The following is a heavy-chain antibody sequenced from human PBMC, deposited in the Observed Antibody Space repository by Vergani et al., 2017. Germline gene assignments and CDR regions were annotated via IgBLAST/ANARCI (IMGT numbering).Heavy chain of an antibody. J-gene: IGHJ2*01. CDR1: GYTFTSYY. Sequence: QVQLVQSGAEVKKPGASVKVSCKASGYTFTSYYMHWVRQAPGQGLEWMGIINPSGGSTSYAQKFQGRVTITADESTSTAYMELSSLRSEDTAVYYCARFATVTTPVGYFDLWGRGTLVTVSS. V-gene: IGHV1-46*01. D-gene: IGHD4-17*01. CDR2: INPSGGST. CDR3: ARFATVTTPVGYFDL.